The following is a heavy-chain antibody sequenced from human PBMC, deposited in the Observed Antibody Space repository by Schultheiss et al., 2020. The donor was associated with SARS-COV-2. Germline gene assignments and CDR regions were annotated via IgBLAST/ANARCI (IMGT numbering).Heavy chain of an antibody. CDR1: GFTFSSYA. V-gene: IGHV3-30*18. CDR3: AKGTSSLYYYVGVS. Sequence: GGSLRLSCAASGFTFSSYAMSWVRQAPGKGLEWVAVISYDGSNKYYADSVKGRFTISRDNSKNTLYLQMNSLRAEDTAVYSCAKGTSSLYYYVGVSWGQGTLVTVSS. J-gene: IGHJ5*02. D-gene: IGHD3-22*01. CDR2: ISYDGSNK.